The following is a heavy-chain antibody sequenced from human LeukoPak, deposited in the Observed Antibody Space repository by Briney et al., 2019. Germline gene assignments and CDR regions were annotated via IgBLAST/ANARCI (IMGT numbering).Heavy chain of an antibody. CDR3: ARDYFRRITMVRGVCFDY. V-gene: IGHV1-18*01. Sequence: ASVTVSCKASGYTFTSYGISWVRQAPGQGREWMGWISAYNGNTNYAQKLQGRVTMTTDTSTSTAYMELRSLRSDDTAVYYCARDYFRRITMVRGVCFDYWGQGTLVTVSS. J-gene: IGHJ4*02. CDR2: ISAYNGNT. D-gene: IGHD3-10*01. CDR1: GYTFTSYG.